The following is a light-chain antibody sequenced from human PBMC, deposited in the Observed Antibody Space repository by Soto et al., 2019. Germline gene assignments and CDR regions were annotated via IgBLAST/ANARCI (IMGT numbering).Light chain of an antibody. CDR2: DVS. Sequence: QSVLTQPRPVSGSPGQSVTISCTGTSSDVGGYNYVSWYQQHPGKAPKLMIYDVSKRPSGVPDRFSGSKSGTTASLTISGLHAEDEADYYCCSYAGSSTSYVFGTGTKVTVL. CDR3: CSYAGSSTSYV. J-gene: IGLJ1*01. V-gene: IGLV2-11*01. CDR1: SSDVGGYNY.